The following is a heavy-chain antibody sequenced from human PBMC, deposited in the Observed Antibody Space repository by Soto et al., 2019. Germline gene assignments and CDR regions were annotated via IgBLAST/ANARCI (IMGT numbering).Heavy chain of an antibody. CDR2: IIPIFGTA. CDR3: ARALLGYCISTSCYSDGMDV. J-gene: IGHJ6*02. V-gene: IGHV1-69*13. D-gene: IGHD2-2*01. CDR1: GGTFSSYA. Sequence: SVKVSCKASGGTFSSYAISWVRQAPGQGLEWMGGIIPIFGTANYAQKFQGRVTITADESTSTAYMELSSLRSEDTAVYYCARALLGYCISTSCYSDGMDVWGQGTTVTVSS.